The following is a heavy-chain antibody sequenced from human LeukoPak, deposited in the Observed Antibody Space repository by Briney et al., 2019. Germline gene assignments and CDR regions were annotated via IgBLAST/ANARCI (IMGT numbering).Heavy chain of an antibody. CDR2: ISSSGSTI. Sequence: SGGSLRLSCAASGFTFSSYEMNWVRQAPGKGLEWVSYISSSGSTIYYADSVKGRFTISRDNAKNSLYLQMNSLRAEDTAVYYCARGSYDYYGMDVWGQGTTVTVSS. V-gene: IGHV3-48*03. J-gene: IGHJ6*02. CDR3: ARGSYDYYGMDV. CDR1: GFTFSSYE.